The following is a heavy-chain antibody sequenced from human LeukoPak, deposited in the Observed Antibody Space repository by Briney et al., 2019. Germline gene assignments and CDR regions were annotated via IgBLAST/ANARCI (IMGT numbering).Heavy chain of an antibody. CDR1: GFTFSSYE. D-gene: IGHD1-26*01. J-gene: IGHJ3*02. V-gene: IGHV3-48*03. CDR3: ASPSRLGAKSGHDAFDI. Sequence: QPGGSLRLSCAASGFTFSSYEMNWVRQAPGKGLEWVSYISSSGSTIYYADSVKGRFTISRDNAKNSLYLQMNSLRAEDTAVYYCASPSRLGAKSGHDAFDIWGQGTMVTVSS. CDR2: ISSSGSTI.